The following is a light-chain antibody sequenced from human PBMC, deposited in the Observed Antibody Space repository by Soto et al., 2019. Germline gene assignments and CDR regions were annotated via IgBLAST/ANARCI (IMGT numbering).Light chain of an antibody. V-gene: IGKV1-5*03. J-gene: IGKJ1*01. Sequence: DIQMTQSPSTLSASVGDRVTISCRASQSIYSWLAWYQQKPGKAPKLLIYKASSLESWVSSRFSGSGSGKEFTLTISSMQPDDFAPYYCQQYNSYPCTFGQGTKVEIK. CDR3: QQYNSYPCT. CDR2: KAS. CDR1: QSIYSW.